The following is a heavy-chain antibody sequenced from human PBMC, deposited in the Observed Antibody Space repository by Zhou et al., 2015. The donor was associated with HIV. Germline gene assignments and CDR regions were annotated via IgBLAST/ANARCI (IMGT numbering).Heavy chain of an antibody. V-gene: IGHV1-69*01. J-gene: IGHJ3*02. D-gene: IGHD3-22*01. CDR3: ARGRAPTYYYDSSGPHTSRPPDAFDI. CDR1: GGTFSSYA. CDR2: IIPIFGTA. Sequence: QVQLVQSGAEVKKPGSSVKVSCKASGGTFSSYAISWVRQAPGQGLEWMGGIIPIFGTANYAQKFQGRVTITADESTSTAYMELSSLRSEDTAVYYCARGRAPTYYYDSSGPHTSRPPDAFDIWGQGTMVTVSS.